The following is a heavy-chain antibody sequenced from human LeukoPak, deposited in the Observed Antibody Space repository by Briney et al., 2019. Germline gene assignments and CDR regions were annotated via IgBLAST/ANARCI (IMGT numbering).Heavy chain of an antibody. CDR1: GFTSSDYY. CDR3: ARCSNSSGGFDY. CDR2: IVSSGSTI. V-gene: IGHV3-11*04. Sequence: GGSLRLSCAPSGFTSSDYYMSWIRPAPRKGLGWVSYIVSSGSTICYAGSEKGRFTISRDNAKNSLHLQMNSLRAEDTAVYYYARCSNSSGGFDYWGQGTLVTVSS. J-gene: IGHJ4*02. D-gene: IGHD6-6*01.